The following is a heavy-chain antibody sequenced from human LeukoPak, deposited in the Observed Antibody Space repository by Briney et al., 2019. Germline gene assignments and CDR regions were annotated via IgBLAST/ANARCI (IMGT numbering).Heavy chain of an antibody. CDR1: GFTFSEYW. CDR3: IRGNRDGFYFDD. J-gene: IGHJ4*02. V-gene: IGHV3-74*01. D-gene: IGHD3-10*01. Sequence: QPGGSLRLSCAASGFTFSEYWMHWVRQTPGKGPLWVSRLYVDGTRTAYADSVKGRFTISRDNAKNTVYLQMNGLTAEDTAMYHCIRGNRDGFYFDDWGQGTRVTVSS. CDR2: LYVDGTRT.